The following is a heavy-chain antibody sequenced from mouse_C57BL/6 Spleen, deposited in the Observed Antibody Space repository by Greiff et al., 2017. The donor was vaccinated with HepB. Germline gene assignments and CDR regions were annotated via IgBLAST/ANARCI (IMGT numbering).Heavy chain of an antibody. Sequence: EVQLVESGPELVKPGASVKIPCKASGYTFTDYNMDWVKQSHGKSLEWIGDINPNNGGTIYNQKFKGKATLTVDKSSSTAYMELRSLTSEDTAVYYCARGGYYYGSPYFDYWGQGTTLTVSS. CDR1: GYTFTDYN. J-gene: IGHJ2*01. V-gene: IGHV1-18*01. CDR2: INPNNGGT. CDR3: ARGGYYYGSPYFDY. D-gene: IGHD1-1*01.